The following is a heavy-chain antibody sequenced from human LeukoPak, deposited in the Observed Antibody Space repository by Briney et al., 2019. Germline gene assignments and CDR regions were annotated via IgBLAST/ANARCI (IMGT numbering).Heavy chain of an antibody. D-gene: IGHD2-2*01. CDR3: AKQDIVVVPAGHFDY. J-gene: IGHJ4*02. CDR1: GFTFSSYA. V-gene: IGHV3-23*01. CDR2: ISDSGGST. Sequence: GGSLRLSCAASGFTFSSYAMSWVRQAPGKGLEWVSAISDSGGSTYYADSVKGRFTISRDNSKNTLYLQMNSLRAEDTAVYYCAKQDIVVVPAGHFDYWGQGTLVTVSS.